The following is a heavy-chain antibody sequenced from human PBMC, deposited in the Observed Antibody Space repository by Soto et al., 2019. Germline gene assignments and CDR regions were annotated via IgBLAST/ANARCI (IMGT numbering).Heavy chain of an antibody. Sequence: GGSLRLSCAASGFTVSSNYMSWVRQAPGKGLEWVSVIYSGGSTYYANSVKDRFTVSRDNSKNTMYVQMNSLEPEDTAVYYCARDRRFGNGYSLGFDYWGQGALVTVSS. CDR3: ARDRRFGNGYSLGFDY. V-gene: IGHV3-66*02. CDR2: IYSGGST. J-gene: IGHJ4*02. CDR1: GFTVSSNY. D-gene: IGHD5-18*01.